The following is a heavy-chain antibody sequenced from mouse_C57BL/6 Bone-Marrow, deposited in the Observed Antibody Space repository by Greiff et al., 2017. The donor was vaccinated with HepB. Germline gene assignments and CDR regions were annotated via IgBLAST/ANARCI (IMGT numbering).Heavy chain of an antibody. CDR1: GFTFSDYY. CDR3: ARVGESTMITTRGYLDY. D-gene: IGHD2-4*01. CDR2: INYDGSST. J-gene: IGHJ2*01. Sequence: DVMLVESEGGLVQPGSSMKLSCTASGFTFSDYYMAWVRQVPEKGLEWVANINYDGSSTYYLDSLKSRFIISRDNAKNILYLQMSSLKSEDTATYYCARVGESTMITTRGYLDYWGQGTTLTVSS. V-gene: IGHV5-16*01.